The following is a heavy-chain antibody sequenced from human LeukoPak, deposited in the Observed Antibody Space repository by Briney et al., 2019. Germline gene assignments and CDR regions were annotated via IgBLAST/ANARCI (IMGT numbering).Heavy chain of an antibody. Sequence: GRSLRLSCTASGFTFGAYAMSLFRQAPGKGLEWVGFIRSKAYGGTTEYAASVKGRFTISRDDSKSIAYLQMNSLKTEDTAVYYCTRDSNEYYDIPDAFDIWGQGTMVTVSS. CDR2: IRSKAYGGTT. J-gene: IGHJ3*02. CDR3: TRDSNEYYDIPDAFDI. CDR1: GFTFGAYA. D-gene: IGHD3-9*01. V-gene: IGHV3-49*03.